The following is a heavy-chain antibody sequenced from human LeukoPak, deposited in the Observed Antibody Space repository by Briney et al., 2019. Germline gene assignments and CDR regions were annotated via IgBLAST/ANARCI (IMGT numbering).Heavy chain of an antibody. Sequence: SGGSLRLSCAASGFTFSNDVMRWVRQAPGKGLEWVSSITSGGSTYYADSVKGRFTISRDNSKNTLYLQMNSLRAEDTAVYYCAKSPSQATVTTVYRYWGQGTLVTVSS. J-gene: IGHJ4*02. CDR3: AKSPSQATVTTVYRY. CDR2: ITSGGST. CDR1: GFTFSNDV. V-gene: IGHV3-23*01. D-gene: IGHD4-11*01.